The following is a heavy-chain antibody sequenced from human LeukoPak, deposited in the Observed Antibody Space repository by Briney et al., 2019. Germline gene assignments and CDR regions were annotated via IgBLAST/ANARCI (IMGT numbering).Heavy chain of an antibody. V-gene: IGHV4-59*01. CDR2: IYYSGST. CDR1: GGSISSYY. Sequence: PSETLSLTCTVSGGSISSYYWSWIRQPPGKGLEWIGYIYYSGSTNYNPSLKSRVTISVDTSKNQFSLKLSSVTAADTAVYYCARDLLGALGWFDRWGQGTLVTVSS. D-gene: IGHD2-15*01. CDR3: ARDLLGALGWFDR. J-gene: IGHJ5*02.